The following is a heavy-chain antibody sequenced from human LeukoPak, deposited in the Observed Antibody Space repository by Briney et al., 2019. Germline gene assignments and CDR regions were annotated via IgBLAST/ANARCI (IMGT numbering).Heavy chain of an antibody. D-gene: IGHD6-19*01. CDR2: ISWNSGGI. CDR1: GFSFDDYA. CDR3: ARGVSSVAYFDY. J-gene: IGHJ4*02. Sequence: GRSLRLSCAASGFSFDDYAMHWVRQAPGKGLEWVSGISWNSGGIGYADSVKGRFTISRDNAKNSLYLQMNSLRVEDTAVYYCARGVSSVAYFDYWGQGTLVTVSS. V-gene: IGHV3-9*01.